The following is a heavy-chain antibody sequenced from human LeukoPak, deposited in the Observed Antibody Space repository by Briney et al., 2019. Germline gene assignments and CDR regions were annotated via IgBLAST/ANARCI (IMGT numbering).Heavy chain of an antibody. CDR2: ISGSGGST. V-gene: IGHV3-23*01. CDR1: GFTFSSYA. D-gene: IGHD4-17*01. J-gene: IGHJ4*02. CDR3: ALPTVTTQLWDY. Sequence: PGGSLRLSCAASGFTFSSYAMSWVRQAPGKGLEWVSAISGSGGSTYYADSVKGRFTISRDNSKNTLYLQMNGLRAEDTAVYYCALPTVTTQLWDYWGQGTLVTVSS.